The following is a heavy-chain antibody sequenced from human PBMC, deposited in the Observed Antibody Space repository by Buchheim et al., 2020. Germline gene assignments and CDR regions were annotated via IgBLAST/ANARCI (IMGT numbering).Heavy chain of an antibody. J-gene: IGHJ4*03. V-gene: IGHV3-7*03. CDR1: GFTFRNYW. CDR2: INQDGREK. D-gene: IGHD6-6*01. CDR3: ARIGYSISSFDY. Sequence: EVQLVESGGGLVQPGGSLRLSCAASGFTFRNYWMSWVRQAPGKGLEWVANINQDGREKNYVDSVKGRFSISRDNAKNTVSLQMNSLSAGDTAVYYCARIGYSISSFDYWGQGTL.